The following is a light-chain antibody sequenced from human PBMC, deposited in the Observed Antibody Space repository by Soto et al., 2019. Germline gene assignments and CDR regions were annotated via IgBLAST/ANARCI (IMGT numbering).Light chain of an antibody. J-gene: IGLJ3*02. CDR1: NSNIGSNN. CDR2: NKN. V-gene: IGLV1-44*01. CDR3: ASWDDTMNGWV. Sequence: QSVLTQPASASGTPGQRITISCSGSNSNIGSNNVNWYQQFPGTAPKVLIYNKNQRPSGGPDRFSGSKSGTSASLAISGLQAEDEADYYCASWDDTMNGWVFGGGTKLTVL.